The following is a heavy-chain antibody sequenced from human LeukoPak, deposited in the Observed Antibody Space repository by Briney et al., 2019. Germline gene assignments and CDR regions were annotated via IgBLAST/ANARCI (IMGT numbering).Heavy chain of an antibody. V-gene: IGHV1-69*05. J-gene: IGHJ6*03. Sequence: SVKVSCKASGSTFSSYAISWVRQAPGQGLEWMEGIIPIFGTANYAQKFQGRVTITTDESTSTAYMELSSLRSEDTAVYYCARSVVTAMDYYYYYYMDVWGKGTTVTVSS. CDR2: IIPIFGTA. CDR3: ARSVVTAMDYYYYYYMDV. CDR1: GSTFSSYA. D-gene: IGHD5-18*01.